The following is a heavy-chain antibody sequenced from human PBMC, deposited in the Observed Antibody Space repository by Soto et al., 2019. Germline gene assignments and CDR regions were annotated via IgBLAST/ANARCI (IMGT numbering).Heavy chain of an antibody. CDR1: GGSIGSYY. CDR3: ARYYYGSGSYPN. D-gene: IGHD3-10*01. V-gene: IGHV4-59*01. CDR2: IYYSGST. J-gene: IGHJ4*02. Sequence: LSLTCTVSGGSIGSYYWSWIRQPPGKGLEWIGYIYYSGSTNYNPSLKSRVTISVDTSKNQFSLKLSSVTAADTAVYYCARYYYGSGSYPNWGQGTLVTVSS.